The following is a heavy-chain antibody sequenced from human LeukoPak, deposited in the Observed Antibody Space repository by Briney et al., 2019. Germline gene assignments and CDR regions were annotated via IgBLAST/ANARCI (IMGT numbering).Heavy chain of an antibody. J-gene: IGHJ4*02. Sequence: GGSLRLSCVASGFTFSSYAMSWVRQAPGKGLEWVSAISGSGGSTYYADSVKGRFTISRDNSKNTLYLQMNSLRAEDTAVYYCAKDGMVRGVKPYYFDYWGQGTLVTVSS. CDR3: AKDGMVRGVKPYYFDY. CDR2: ISGSGGST. D-gene: IGHD3-10*01. V-gene: IGHV3-23*01. CDR1: GFTFSSYA.